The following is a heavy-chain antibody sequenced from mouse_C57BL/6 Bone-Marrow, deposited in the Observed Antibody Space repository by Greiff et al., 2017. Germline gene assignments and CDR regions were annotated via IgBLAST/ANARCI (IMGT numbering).Heavy chain of an antibody. CDR1: GFNIQDDY. CDR3: TTGYDGDPVGY. V-gene: IGHV14-4*01. CDR2: LDPENGDT. D-gene: IGHD2-3*01. Sequence: EVQLQQSGAELVRPGASVKLSCTASGFNIQDDYMHWVKQRPEQGLEWIGWLDPENGDTEYASKFQGKATITADTSSNTAYLQLSRLTSEDTAVYYCTTGYDGDPVGYWGQGTTLTVSS. J-gene: IGHJ2*01.